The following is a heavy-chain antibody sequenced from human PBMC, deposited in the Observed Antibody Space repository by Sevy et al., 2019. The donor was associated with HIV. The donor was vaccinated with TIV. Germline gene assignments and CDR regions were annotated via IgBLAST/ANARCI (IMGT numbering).Heavy chain of an antibody. CDR2: IWYDGSNK. CDR3: ANIPYYYDSSGQDAFDI. V-gene: IGHV3-33*06. CDR1: GFTFSSYG. J-gene: IGHJ3*02. D-gene: IGHD3-22*01. Sequence: GSMRLSCAASGFTFSSYGMHWVRQAPGKGLEWVAVIWYDGSNKYYADSVKGRFTISRDNSKNTLYLQMNSRRAEETAVYYCANIPYYYDSSGQDAFDIWGQGTMVTVSS.